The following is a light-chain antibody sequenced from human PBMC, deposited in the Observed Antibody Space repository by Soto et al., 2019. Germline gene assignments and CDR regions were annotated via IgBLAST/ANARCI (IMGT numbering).Light chain of an antibody. V-gene: IGKV3-15*01. CDR3: QQYHSWPHT. CDR2: GAF. CDR1: QSVTTN. Sequence: ETVLTQSPATLSVSPGERATFSCKASQSVTTNLAWYQQKPGQVPRLLIYGAFTRATGIPARFSGSGSVTEFTLNISSLQSEDFAIYHCQQYHSWPHTFGQGTKLEIK. J-gene: IGKJ2*01.